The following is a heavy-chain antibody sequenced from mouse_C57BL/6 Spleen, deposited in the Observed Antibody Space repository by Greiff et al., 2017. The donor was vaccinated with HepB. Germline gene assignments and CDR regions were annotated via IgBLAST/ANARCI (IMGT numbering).Heavy chain of an antibody. CDR3: ARLYYDYDVSYYFDY. Sequence: QVQLQQSGAELVRPGTSVKMSCKASGYTFTNYWIGWAKQRPGHGLEWIGDIYPGGGYTNYNEKFKGKATLTADKSSSTAYMQFSSLTSEDSAIYYCARLYYDYDVSYYFDYWGQGTTLTVSS. CDR1: GYTFTNYW. V-gene: IGHV1-63*01. D-gene: IGHD2-4*01. J-gene: IGHJ2*01. CDR2: IYPGGGYT.